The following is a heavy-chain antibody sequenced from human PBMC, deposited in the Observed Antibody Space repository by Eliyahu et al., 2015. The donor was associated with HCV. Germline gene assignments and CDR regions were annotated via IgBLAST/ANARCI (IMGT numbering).Heavy chain of an antibody. Sequence: QLQLQESGPGLVKPSETLSLTCTVSGGSISSSSYYWGWIRQPPGKGLEWIGSIYYSGSTYYNPSLKSRVTISVDTSKNQFSLKLSSVTAADTAVYYCASPPLNIVGAMLVFGYWGQGTLVTVSS. CDR1: GGSISSSSYY. V-gene: IGHV4-39*01. CDR3: ASPPLNIVGAMLVFGY. D-gene: IGHD1-26*01. J-gene: IGHJ4*02. CDR2: IYYSGST.